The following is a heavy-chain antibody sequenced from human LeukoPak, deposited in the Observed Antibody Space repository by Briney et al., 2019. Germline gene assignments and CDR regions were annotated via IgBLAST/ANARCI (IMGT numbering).Heavy chain of an antibody. Sequence: GGSLRLSCAASGFTFSSYTMNWVRQAPGKGPEWVSSITSSSSYIYYADSVKGRFTISRDNARNSLYLQMNSLRAEDTALYYCARDGDTVLTRGYYYYMDVWGKGTTVTISS. CDR3: ARDGDTVLTRGYYYYMDV. CDR2: ITSSSSYI. V-gene: IGHV3-21*01. D-gene: IGHD4-23*01. J-gene: IGHJ6*03. CDR1: GFTFSSYT.